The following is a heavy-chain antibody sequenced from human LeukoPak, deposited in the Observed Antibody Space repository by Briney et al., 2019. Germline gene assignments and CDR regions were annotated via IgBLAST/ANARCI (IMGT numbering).Heavy chain of an antibody. CDR1: GFTFSSYG. J-gene: IGHJ4*02. D-gene: IGHD7-27*01. Sequence: GGFLRLSCAASGFTFSSYGMHWVRQAPGKGLEWVAFIRYDGSNKYYADSVKGRFTISRDNSKNTLYLQMNSLRAEDTAVYYCAKDWGSFGSFDYWGQGTLVTVSS. CDR3: AKDWGSFGSFDY. CDR2: IRYDGSNK. V-gene: IGHV3-30*02.